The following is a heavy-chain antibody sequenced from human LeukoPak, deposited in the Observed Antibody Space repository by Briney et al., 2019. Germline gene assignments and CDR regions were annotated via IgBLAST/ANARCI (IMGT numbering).Heavy chain of an antibody. D-gene: IGHD2-2*01. Sequence: PSETLSLTCTVSGGSISSSSYYWGWIRQPPGKGLEWIGSIYYSGSTYYNPSLKSRVTISVDTSKNQFSLKLSSVTAADTAVYYCARDLRTGAAAGWDYWGQGTLVTVSS. CDR2: IYYSGST. J-gene: IGHJ4*02. V-gene: IGHV4-39*02. CDR3: ARDLRTGAAAGWDY. CDR1: GGSISSSSYY.